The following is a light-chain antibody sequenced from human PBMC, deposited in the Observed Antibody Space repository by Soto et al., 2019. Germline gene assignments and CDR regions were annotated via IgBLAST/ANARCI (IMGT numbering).Light chain of an antibody. CDR3: QQYNNWPPLT. CDR1: QSVSSN. V-gene: IGKV3-15*01. CDR2: GAS. Sequence: EIVMTQSPATLSVSPGERATLSCRASQSVSSNLAWYQQKPGQAPRLLIYGASTRATGIPARFSGSGSGTDSTLTISSLQSEDFEVYYCQQYNNWPPLTFGGGTKVEIK. J-gene: IGKJ4*01.